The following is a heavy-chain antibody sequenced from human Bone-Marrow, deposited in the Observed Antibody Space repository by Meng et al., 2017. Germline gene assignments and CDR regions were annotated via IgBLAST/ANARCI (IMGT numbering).Heavy chain of an antibody. CDR1: GCSISSGGYY. CDR3: AREAGDSSGYYRGTYNWFDP. J-gene: IGHJ5*02. D-gene: IGHD3-22*01. Sequence: LRLSCTVSGCSISSGGYYWSWIRQHPGKGLEWIGYIYYSGSTFYNPSLKSRVTISVDTSKNQFSLKLSSVTAADTAVYYCAREAGDSSGYYRGTYNWFDPWGQGTLVTVSS. CDR2: IYYSGST. V-gene: IGHV4-31*03.